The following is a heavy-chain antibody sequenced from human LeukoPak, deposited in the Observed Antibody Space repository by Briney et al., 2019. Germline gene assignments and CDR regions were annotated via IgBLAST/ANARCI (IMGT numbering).Heavy chain of an antibody. J-gene: IGHJ4*02. CDR3: AGSIAARGVVDY. D-gene: IGHD6-6*01. Sequence: SETLSLTCTVSGGSISSYYWSWIRQPPGAGLEWIGYIYYSGSTNYNPSLKSRVTISVDTSKNQFSLKLSSVTAADTAVYYCAGSIAARGVVDYWGQGTLVTVSS. CDR2: IYYSGST. V-gene: IGHV4-59*01. CDR1: GGSISSYY.